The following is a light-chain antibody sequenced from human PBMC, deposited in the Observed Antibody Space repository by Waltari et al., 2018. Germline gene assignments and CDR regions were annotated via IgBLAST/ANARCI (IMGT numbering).Light chain of an antibody. Sequence: QSALTQPRSVSGSPGQSVTMSCTGTTSDVGGYNYVSWYQQHAGKVPKLMIYDVTKRPSGVPDRFSGSKSGNTASLTISGLQAEDEADYYCCSYSGTYTFVVFGGGTKLTVL. CDR3: CSYSGTYTFVV. CDR2: DVT. CDR1: TSDVGGYNY. J-gene: IGLJ2*01. V-gene: IGLV2-11*01.